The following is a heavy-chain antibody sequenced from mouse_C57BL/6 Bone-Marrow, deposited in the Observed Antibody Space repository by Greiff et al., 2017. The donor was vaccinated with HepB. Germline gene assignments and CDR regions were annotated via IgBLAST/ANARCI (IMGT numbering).Heavy chain of an antibody. CDR1: GFNIKDDY. CDR2: IYPENGDT. CDR3: TSYYYGSTLFDY. J-gene: IGHJ2*01. V-gene: IGHV14-4*01. Sequence: VQLQQSGAELVRPGASVKLSCTASGFNIKDDYMHWVKQRPEQGLEWIGWIYPENGDTEYASKFQGKATITADTSSNTAYLQLSSLTSEDTAVYYCTSYYYGSTLFDYWGQGTTLTVSS. D-gene: IGHD1-1*01.